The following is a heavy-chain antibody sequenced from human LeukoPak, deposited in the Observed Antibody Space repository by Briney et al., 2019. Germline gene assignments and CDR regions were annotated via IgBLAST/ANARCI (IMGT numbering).Heavy chain of an antibody. J-gene: IGHJ4*02. Sequence: PGGSLRLSCAASGFTFSSCAMSWVRQAPGKGLEWVSGISGGGGSTYYTDSVRGRFTISRDNSKNTLYLQMNSLRAEDTAKYYCAKGSGRQFAYWGQGTLVTVSS. V-gene: IGHV3-23*01. CDR2: ISGGGGST. CDR3: AKGSGRQFAY. D-gene: IGHD3-10*01. CDR1: GFTFSSCA.